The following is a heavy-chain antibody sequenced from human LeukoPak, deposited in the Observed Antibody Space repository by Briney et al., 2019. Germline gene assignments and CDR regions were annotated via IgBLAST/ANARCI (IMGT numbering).Heavy chain of an antibody. CDR1: GYTFTGYY. V-gene: IGHV1-2*02. Sequence: GASVKVSCKASGYTFTGYYMHWVRQAPGQGLEWIGWINPNSGGTNYAQKLQGRVTMTTDTSTSTAYMELRSLRSDDTAVYYCARGSSYGSGSYYHGWGQGTLVTVSS. CDR2: INPNSGGT. J-gene: IGHJ4*02. CDR3: ARGSSYGSGSYYHG. D-gene: IGHD3-10*01.